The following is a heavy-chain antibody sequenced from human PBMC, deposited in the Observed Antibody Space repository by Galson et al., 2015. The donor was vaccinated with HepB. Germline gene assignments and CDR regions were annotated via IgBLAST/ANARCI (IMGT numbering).Heavy chain of an antibody. J-gene: IGHJ3*02. V-gene: IGHV3-21*01. Sequence: SLRLSCAASGFTFSSYSMNWVRQAPGKGLEWVSSISSSSSYIYYADSVKGRFTTSRDNAKNSLYLQMNSRSAEDTAVYYCARDFQPLLWFGELKGGDAFVIWAQGTLVTAPS. CDR2: ISSSSSYI. D-gene: IGHD3-10*01. CDR1: GFTFSSYS. CDR3: ARDFQPLLWFGELKGGDAFVI.